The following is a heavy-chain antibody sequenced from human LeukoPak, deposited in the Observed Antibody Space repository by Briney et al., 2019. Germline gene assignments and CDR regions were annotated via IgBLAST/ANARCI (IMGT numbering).Heavy chain of an antibody. D-gene: IGHD6-19*01. V-gene: IGHV4-39*01. CDR3: ARIIYSSGWYFDY. CDR2: IYYSGST. Sequence: PSETLSLTCTVSGGSISSSSYYWDWIRQPPGKGLEWIGSIYYSGSTYYNPSLKSRVTISVDTSKNQFSLKLSSVTAADTAVYYCARIIYSSGWYFDYWGQGTLVTVSS. J-gene: IGHJ4*02. CDR1: GGSISSSSYY.